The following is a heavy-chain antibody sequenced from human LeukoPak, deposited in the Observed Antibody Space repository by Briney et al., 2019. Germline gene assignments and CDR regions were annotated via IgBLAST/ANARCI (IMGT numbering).Heavy chain of an antibody. CDR1: RGSISRSDYY. D-gene: IGHD3-22*01. Sequence: PSEILSLTCTVSRGSISRSDYYWGWIRQPPGKGLEWLGSIYSSGSSYYNPSLKSRVAISVDTSKNQFSLKLSSVTAADTAVYYCATLDYKYDSSGFQFDSWGQGTLVSVSS. CDR2: IYSSGSS. J-gene: IGHJ4*02. V-gene: IGHV4-39*01. CDR3: ATLDYKYDSSGFQFDS.